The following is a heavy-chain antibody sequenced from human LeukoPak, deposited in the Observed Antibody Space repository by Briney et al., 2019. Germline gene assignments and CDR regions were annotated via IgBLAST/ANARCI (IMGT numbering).Heavy chain of an antibody. CDR2: ISAGDDST. D-gene: IGHD1-14*01. CDR1: GFTFSSYV. V-gene: IGHV3-23*01. CDR3: AKVFFPPPYYFNS. J-gene: IGHJ4*02. Sequence: GGSLRLSCAASGFTFSSYVMSWVRQTPGKGLEWVSTISAGDDSTYYADSVKGRFTISRDNSKNTLYPQMNSLRAGDTGIYYCAKVFFPPPYYFNSWGQGTLVTVSS.